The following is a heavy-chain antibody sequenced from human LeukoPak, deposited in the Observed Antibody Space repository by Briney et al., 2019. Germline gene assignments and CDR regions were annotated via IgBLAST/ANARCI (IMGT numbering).Heavy chain of an antibody. D-gene: IGHD6-19*01. V-gene: IGHV4-34*01. CDR3: ASGRGYSSGWSHRYFDY. J-gene: IGHJ4*02. CDR1: GGSFSGYY. Sequence: TSETLSLTCAVYGGSFSGYYWSWIRQPPGKGLEWIGEINHSGSTNYNPSFKSRVTISVDTSKNQFSLKLSSVTAADTAVYYCASGRGYSSGWSHRYFDYWGQGTLVTVSS. CDR2: INHSGST.